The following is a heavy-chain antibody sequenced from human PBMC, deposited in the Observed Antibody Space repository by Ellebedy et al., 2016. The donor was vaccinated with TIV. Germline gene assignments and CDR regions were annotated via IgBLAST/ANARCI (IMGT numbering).Heavy chain of an antibody. V-gene: IGHV1-24*01. CDR3: AADRPGTGTYKLD. CDR2: FDPEDSET. D-gene: IGHD1-26*01. J-gene: IGHJ4*02. Sequence: AASVKVSCKVFGYTLSQLSMHWVRQAPGKGLEWMGGFDPEDSETVYAQKFQGRVTMTEDTSTHTAYMELSSLKSEDTAVYYCAADRPGTGTYKLDWGQGTLVTVSS. CDR1: GYTLSQLS.